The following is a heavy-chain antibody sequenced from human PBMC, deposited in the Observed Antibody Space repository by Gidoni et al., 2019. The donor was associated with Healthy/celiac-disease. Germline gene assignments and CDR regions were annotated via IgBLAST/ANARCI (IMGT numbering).Heavy chain of an antibody. Sequence: EVQLLESGGGLVQSGGSLSISGAAFGFPFCRSAIGWVRQPAGKGLEWVSAISGSGGITYYADSVKGRFTISRDNSKNTLYLQMNSMRAEDTAVYYCAKDLFEAPLSRTVVTSNFDYWGQGTLVTVSS. CDR3: AKDLFEAPLSRTVVTSNFDY. J-gene: IGHJ4*02. D-gene: IGHD2-21*02. CDR2: ISGSGGIT. CDR1: GFPFCRSA. V-gene: IGHV3-23*01.